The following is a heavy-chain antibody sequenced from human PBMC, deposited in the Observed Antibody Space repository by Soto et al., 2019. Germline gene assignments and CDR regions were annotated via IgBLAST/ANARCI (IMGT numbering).Heavy chain of an antibody. V-gene: IGHV1-3*01. J-gene: IGHJ6*03. CDR1: GYTFTSYA. Sequence: GASVKVSCTASGYTFTSYAMHWVRQAPGQRLEWMGWINAGNGNTKYSQKFQGRVTITRDTSASTAYMELSSLRSEDTAVYYCARDPLLRFLEWSPDYYMDVWGKGTTVTVSS. CDR2: INAGNGNT. D-gene: IGHD3-3*01. CDR3: ARDPLLRFLEWSPDYYMDV.